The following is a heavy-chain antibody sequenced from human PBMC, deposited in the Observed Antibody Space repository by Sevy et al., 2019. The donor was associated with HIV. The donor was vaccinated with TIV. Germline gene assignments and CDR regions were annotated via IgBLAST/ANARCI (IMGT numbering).Heavy chain of an antibody. CDR1: GFTFDDYA. J-gene: IGHJ4*02. CDR2: ISWNSGSI. V-gene: IGHV3-9*01. CDR3: ARDEAVYSSSSYFDY. Sequence: GGSLRLSCAASGFTFDDYAMHWVRQAPGKGLEWVSGISWNSGSIGYADSVKGRFTISRDNAKNSLYLQMNSLRAEDTAVYYCARDEAVYSSSSYFDYWGQGTLVTVSS. D-gene: IGHD6-6*01.